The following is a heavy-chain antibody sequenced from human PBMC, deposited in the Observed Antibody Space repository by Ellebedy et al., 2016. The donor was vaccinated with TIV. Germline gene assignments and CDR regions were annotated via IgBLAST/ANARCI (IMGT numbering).Heavy chain of an antibody. Sequence: MPSETLSLTCTVSGGSISSYYWSWIRQPPGKGLEWIGYIYYSGSTNYNPSLKSRVTISVDTSKNQFSLKLSSVTAADTAVYYCARGHCTNGVCYTRSVDYWGQGTLVTVSS. D-gene: IGHD2-8*01. J-gene: IGHJ4*02. CDR1: GGSISSYY. CDR2: IYYSGST. V-gene: IGHV4-59*01. CDR3: ARGHCTNGVCYTRSVDY.